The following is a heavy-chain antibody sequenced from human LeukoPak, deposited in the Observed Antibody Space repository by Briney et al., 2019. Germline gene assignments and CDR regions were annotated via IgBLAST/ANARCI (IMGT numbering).Heavy chain of an antibody. CDR2: IRYDGSNK. J-gene: IGHJ4*02. V-gene: IGHV3-30*02. Sequence: GGSLRLSCAASGFTFSSYGMHWVRQAPGKGLEWVAFIRYDGSNKYYADSAKGRFTISRDNSKNTLYLQMNSLRAEDTAVYYCARQGSGYDPYFDYWGQGTLVTVSS. CDR1: GFTFSSYG. D-gene: IGHD5-12*01. CDR3: ARQGSGYDPYFDY.